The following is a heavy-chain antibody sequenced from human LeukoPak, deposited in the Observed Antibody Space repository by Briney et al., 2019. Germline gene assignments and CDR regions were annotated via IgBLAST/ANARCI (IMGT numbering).Heavy chain of an antibody. Sequence: GESLKISCKGSGYNFTSYWIGWVRQMPGKGLEWMGIIYPGDSDTRYSPSFQGQVTISADKSISTAYLQWSSLKASGTAMYYCARHGIVGATATIHWLDPWGQGTLVTVSS. V-gene: IGHV5-51*01. D-gene: IGHD1-26*01. CDR3: ARHGIVGATATIHWLDP. J-gene: IGHJ5*02. CDR1: GYNFTSYW. CDR2: IYPGDSDT.